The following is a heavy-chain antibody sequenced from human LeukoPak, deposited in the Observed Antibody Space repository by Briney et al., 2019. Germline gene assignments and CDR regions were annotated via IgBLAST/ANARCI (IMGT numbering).Heavy chain of an antibody. J-gene: IGHJ4*02. CDR3: TRDLGQWLVDY. Sequence: PSETLSLTCTVSGGSISSGDYYWSWIRQPPGKGLEWIGYIYYSGSTYYNPSLKSRVTISVDTSKNQFSLKLSSVTAADTAVYYCTRDLGQWLVDYWGQGTLVTVSS. D-gene: IGHD6-19*01. V-gene: IGHV4-30-4*08. CDR2: IYYSGST. CDR1: GGSISSGDYY.